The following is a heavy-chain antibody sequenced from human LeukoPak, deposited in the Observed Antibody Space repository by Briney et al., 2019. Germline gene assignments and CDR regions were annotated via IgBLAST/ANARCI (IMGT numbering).Heavy chain of an antibody. CDR2: IIPIFGTA. Sequence: SVKVSCKASGYTFTGYYMHWVRQAPGQGLEWMGGIIPIFGTANYAQKFQGRVTITADKSTSTDYMELSSLKSDDTAVYYCARDNSIHERGWWFDPWGQGTLVTVSS. J-gene: IGHJ5*02. CDR3: ARDNSIHERGWWFDP. D-gene: IGHD4-23*01. V-gene: IGHV1-69*06. CDR1: GYTFTGYY.